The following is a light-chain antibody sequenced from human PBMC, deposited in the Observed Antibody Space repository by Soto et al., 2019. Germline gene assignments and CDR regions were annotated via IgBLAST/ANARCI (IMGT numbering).Light chain of an antibody. V-gene: IGLV2-14*01. Sequence: QSALTQPASVSGSPGQSITISCTGTGRDVGGYNYVSWYQQHPGKAPKVMIYDVSNRPSGVSNRFSGSKSGNTASLTISGLQAADEADYYCSSYTSASTPLVFGGGTKVTVL. J-gene: IGLJ2*01. CDR1: GRDVGGYNY. CDR3: SSYTSASTPLV. CDR2: DVS.